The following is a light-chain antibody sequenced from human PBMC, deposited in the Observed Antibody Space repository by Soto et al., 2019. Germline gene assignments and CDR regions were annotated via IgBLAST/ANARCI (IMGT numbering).Light chain of an antibody. V-gene: IGLV2-14*01. J-gene: IGLJ1*01. CDR1: SSDIGGYNY. Sequence: QSALTQPASVSGSPGQSITISCTGTSSDIGGYNYVSWYQQHPGKAPKLMIYDVSNRPSGLSNRFSGSKSGNTASLTISGLQAEDEADSYCSSYTSSSTLYVFGTGTKLTVL. CDR3: SSYTSSSTLYV. CDR2: DVS.